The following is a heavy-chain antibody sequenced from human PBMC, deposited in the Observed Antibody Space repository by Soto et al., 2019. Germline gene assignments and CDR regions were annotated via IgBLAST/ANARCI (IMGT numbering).Heavy chain of an antibody. V-gene: IGHV5-51*01. J-gene: IGHJ6*02. CDR3: ARHCSGGSCYSLRYGLYYGMDV. CDR1: GYSFTSYW. Sequence: LRESLKISCKGSGYSFTSYWIGWVRQMPGKGLEWMGIIYPGDSDTRYSPSFQGQVTISADKSISTAYLQWSSLKASDTAMYYCARHCSGGSCYSLRYGLYYGMDVWGQGATVTVSS. D-gene: IGHD2-15*01. CDR2: IYPGDSDT.